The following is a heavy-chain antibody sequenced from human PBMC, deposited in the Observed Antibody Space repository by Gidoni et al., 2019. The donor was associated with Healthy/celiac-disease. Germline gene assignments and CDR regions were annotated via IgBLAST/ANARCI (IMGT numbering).Heavy chain of an antibody. D-gene: IGHD2-2*01. J-gene: IGHJ5*02. V-gene: IGHV4-34*01. CDR3: ARGGGYCSSTSCYGVNWFDP. CDR1: GGSFSGYY. CDR2: INHSGST. Sequence: QVQLQQWGAGLLKPSETLSLTCAVYGGSFSGYYWSWIRQPPGKGLEWIGEINHSGSTNYNPSLKSRVTISVDTSKNQFSLKLSSVTAADTAVYYCARGGGYCSSTSCYGVNWFDPWGQGTLVTVSS.